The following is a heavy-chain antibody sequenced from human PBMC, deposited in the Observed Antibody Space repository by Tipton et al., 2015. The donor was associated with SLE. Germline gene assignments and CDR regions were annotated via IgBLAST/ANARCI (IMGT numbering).Heavy chain of an antibody. Sequence: TLSLTCTVSGGSLSSYYWSWIRQPAGKGLEWIGRIYDSGSTEYNPSLKSRVTISVDPSKNQFSLRLTSLTAADTAVYYCARVVYSFSDAFDIWGQGTLVTVSS. V-gene: IGHV4-4*07. J-gene: IGHJ3*02. CDR2: IYDSGST. D-gene: IGHD6-13*01. CDR1: GGSLSSYY. CDR3: ARVVYSFSDAFDI.